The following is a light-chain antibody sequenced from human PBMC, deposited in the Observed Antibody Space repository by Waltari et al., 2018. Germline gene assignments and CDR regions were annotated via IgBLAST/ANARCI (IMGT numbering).Light chain of an antibody. CDR3: LAWDSNTANV. Sequence: SSEWTQPPSVSVSPGQTANITCSGDKLGNKYACWYQQKPGQSPVLIIYKDNRRPSGIPARFFGSNSGNTATLTITGTQAVDEADYYCLAWDSNTANVFGTGTKVTVL. J-gene: IGLJ1*01. CDR2: KDN. V-gene: IGLV3-1*01. CDR1: KLGNKY.